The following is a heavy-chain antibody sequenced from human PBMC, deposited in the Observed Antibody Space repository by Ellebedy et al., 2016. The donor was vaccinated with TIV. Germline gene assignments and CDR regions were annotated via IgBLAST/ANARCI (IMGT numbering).Heavy chain of an antibody. CDR2: VAHTGTT. V-gene: IGHV4-59*08. J-gene: IGHJ4*02. D-gene: IGHD1-26*01. CDR1: GVSINTYY. CDR3: ATYTMGRIDY. Sequence: MPSETLSLTCRVSGVSINTYYWNWIRQSPGKGPEWIGYVAHTGTTDYSPSLKSRVTISIETSKNQFSLKLSSVTAADTAVYYCATYTMGRIDYWGQGTLVTVSS.